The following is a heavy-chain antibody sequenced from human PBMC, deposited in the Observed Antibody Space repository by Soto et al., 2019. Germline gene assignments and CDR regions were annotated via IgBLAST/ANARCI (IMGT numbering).Heavy chain of an antibody. D-gene: IGHD5-18*01. Sequence: GGSLRLSCAASGFTFSSYGMHWVRQAPGKGLEWVAVIWYDGSNKYYADSVKGRFTISRDNSKNTLYLQMNSLRAEDTAVYYCARVRGYSYGSTKGPLYYYYYGMDVWGQGTTVTVSS. CDR1: GFTFSSYG. V-gene: IGHV3-33*01. CDR2: IWYDGSNK. J-gene: IGHJ6*02. CDR3: ARVRGYSYGSTKGPLYYYYYGMDV.